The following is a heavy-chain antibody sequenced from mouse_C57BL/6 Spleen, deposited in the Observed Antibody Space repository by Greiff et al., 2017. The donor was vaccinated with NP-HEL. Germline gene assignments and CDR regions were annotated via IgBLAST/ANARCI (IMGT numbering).Heavy chain of an antibody. CDR1: GYTFTDYY. D-gene: IGHD1-1*01. J-gene: IGHJ2*01. Sequence: VQLQQSGPVLVKPGASVKMSCKASGYTFTDYYMNWVKQSHGKSLEWIGVINPYNGGTSYNQKFKGKATLTVDKSSSTAYMELNSLTSEDSAVYYCARRGTVVATKEVDYWGQGTTLTVSS. CDR3: ARRGTVVATKEVDY. V-gene: IGHV1-19*01. CDR2: INPYNGGT.